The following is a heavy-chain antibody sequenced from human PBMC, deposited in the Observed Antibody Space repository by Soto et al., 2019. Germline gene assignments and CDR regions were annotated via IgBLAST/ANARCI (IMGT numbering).Heavy chain of an antibody. D-gene: IGHD7-27*01. CDR3: ARDTGLAPTVWGY. CDR1: GDSIRGGGHY. J-gene: IGHJ4*03. Sequence: QVQLQESGPGLVKPSQTLSLTCSVSGDSIRGGGHYWNWIRQFPGKGLEWIGYVYHSGSTHYNPSLRGRLTTSIDTSKNQFSLRLISVTAADTALYYCARDTGLAPTVWGYWGHGTQVTVSS. CDR2: VYHSGST. V-gene: IGHV4-31*03.